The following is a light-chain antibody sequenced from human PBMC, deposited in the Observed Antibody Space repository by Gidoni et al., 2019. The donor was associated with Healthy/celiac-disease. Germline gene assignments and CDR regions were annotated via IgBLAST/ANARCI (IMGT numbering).Light chain of an antibody. CDR1: QSVSSSY. J-gene: IGKJ1*01. CDR2: GAS. Sequence: ELVLTQSPGTLSLSPGERAHLSCRASQSVSSSYLAWYQQKPGQAPRLLTYGASSRATGIPDRFSGSGSGTDFTLTISRLEPEDFAVYYCQQYGSSPKTFGQGTKVEIK. V-gene: IGKV3-20*01. CDR3: QQYGSSPKT.